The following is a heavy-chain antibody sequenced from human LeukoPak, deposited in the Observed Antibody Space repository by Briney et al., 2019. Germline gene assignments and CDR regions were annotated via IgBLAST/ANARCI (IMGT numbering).Heavy chain of an antibody. V-gene: IGHV1-18*01. Sequence: GASVKVSCKASGYTFTSYGISWVRQAPGQGLEWMGWISAYNGNTNYAQKLQGRVTMTTDTSTSTAYMELRSLRSDDTAVYYCARETDVWGSYRFDYWGQGTLVTVSS. D-gene: IGHD3-16*02. J-gene: IGHJ4*02. CDR2: ISAYNGNT. CDR1: GYTFTSYG. CDR3: ARETDVWGSYRFDY.